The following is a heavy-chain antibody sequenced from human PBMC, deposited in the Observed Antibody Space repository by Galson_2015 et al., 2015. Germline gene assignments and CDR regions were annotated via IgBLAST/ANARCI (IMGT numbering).Heavy chain of an antibody. Sequence: SLRLSCAASGVGFSSYWMHWVRQAPGKGLVWVSRINSDGSSTSYEDSVKGRFTISRDNAKNTVHLQVNSLRAEDTAVYYCAREHASAGSTNALDIWGNGTMVTVSS. V-gene: IGHV3-74*01. J-gene: IGHJ3*02. D-gene: IGHD3-10*01. CDR1: GVGFSSYW. CDR2: INSDGSST. CDR3: AREHASAGSTNALDI.